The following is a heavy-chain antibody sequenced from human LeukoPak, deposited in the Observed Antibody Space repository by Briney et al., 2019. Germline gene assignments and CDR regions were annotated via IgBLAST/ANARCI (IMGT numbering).Heavy chain of an antibody. J-gene: IGHJ3*02. D-gene: IGHD3-22*01. CDR3: ARHAHISSGYYYRPNHDAFDI. V-gene: IGHV4-59*08. Sequence: TSETLSLTCTVSGGSISSYYWSWIRQPPGKGPEWIGYIYYSGSTNYNPSLKSRVTISVDTSKNQFSLKLSSVTAADTAVYYCARHAHISSGYYYRPNHDAFDIWGQGTMVTVSS. CDR1: GGSISSYY. CDR2: IYYSGST.